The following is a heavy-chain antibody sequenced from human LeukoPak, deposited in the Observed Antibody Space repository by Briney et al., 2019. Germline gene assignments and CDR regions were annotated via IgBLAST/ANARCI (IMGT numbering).Heavy chain of an antibody. J-gene: IGHJ6*02. CDR3: ARTQGWGTVRTGYYYGMDV. V-gene: IGHV4-59*08. CDR1: GGSISGSY. CDR2: IYYSET. Sequence: SETLSLTCTLSGGSISGSYWSWIRQPPGKGLEWIGYIYYSETYYNPSPKSRVTISLDTSTNQFSLNLRSVTAADTAVYFCARTQGWGTVRTGYYYGMDVWGQGTTVTVSS. D-gene: IGHD4-11*01.